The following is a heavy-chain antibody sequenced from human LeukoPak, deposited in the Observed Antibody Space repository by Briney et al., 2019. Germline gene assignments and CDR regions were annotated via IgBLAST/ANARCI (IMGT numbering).Heavy chain of an antibody. J-gene: IGHJ4*02. Sequence: GGSLRLSCAASGFTFSSYAMHWVRQAPGKGLEWLAVISYDGSNKYYADSVKGRFTISRDNSKNTLYLQMNSLRADDTAVYYCAKGREQWLAQGGYYFDYWGQGTLVTVSS. D-gene: IGHD6-19*01. CDR2: ISYDGSNK. V-gene: IGHV3-30-3*01. CDR3: AKGREQWLAQGGYYFDY. CDR1: GFTFSSYA.